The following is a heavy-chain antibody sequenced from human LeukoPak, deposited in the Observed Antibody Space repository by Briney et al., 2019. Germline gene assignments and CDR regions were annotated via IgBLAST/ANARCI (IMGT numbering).Heavy chain of an antibody. D-gene: IGHD6-13*01. V-gene: IGHV6-1*01. J-gene: IGHJ4*02. CDR2: TYYRSKWYN. CDR3: ASQSSSWYRDYFDY. Sequence: SQTLSLTCAISGDSVSSNSAAWNWIRQSPSRGLEWLGRTYYRSKWYNDYAVSVKSRITINPDTSKNQFSLKLSSVTAADTAVYYCASQSSSWYRDYFDYWGQGTLVTVSS. CDR1: GDSVSSNSAA.